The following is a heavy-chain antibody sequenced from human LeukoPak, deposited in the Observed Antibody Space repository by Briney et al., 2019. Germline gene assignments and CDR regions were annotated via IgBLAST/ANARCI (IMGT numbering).Heavy chain of an antibody. CDR3: ARCGRNNRGYYYMED. CDR2: THYSGRS. Sequence: SETLSLTCTVSGGSISGYSWSWIRQPPGKGLEWIGYTHYSGRSNYNPSLKSRVTISVDTSKNQFSLKVSSVTAADTAVYYCARCGRNNRGYYYMEDWGKGAKVTDCS. D-gene: IGHD2/OR15-2a*01. J-gene: IGHJ6*03. V-gene: IGHV4-59*01. CDR1: GGSISGYS.